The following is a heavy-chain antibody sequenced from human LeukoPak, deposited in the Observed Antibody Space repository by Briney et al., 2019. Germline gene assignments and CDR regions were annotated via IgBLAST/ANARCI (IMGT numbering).Heavy chain of an antibody. CDR2: IYPGDSDT. V-gene: IGHV5-51*01. CDR1: GYSFTIYW. J-gene: IGHJ4*02. D-gene: IGHD6-19*01. Sequence: GESLKISCKGSGYSFTIYWIGWVRQMPGKGLEWMGIIYPGDSDTRYSPSFQGQVTISADKSISTAYLQWSSLKASDTAIYYCARLGAVAGADFDYWGQGTLVTVSS. CDR3: ARLGAVAGADFDY.